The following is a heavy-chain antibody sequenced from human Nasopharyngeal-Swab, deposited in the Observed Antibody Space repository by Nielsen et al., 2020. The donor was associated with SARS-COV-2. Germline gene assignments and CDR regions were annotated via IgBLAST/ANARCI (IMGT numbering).Heavy chain of an antibody. D-gene: IGHD3-10*01. CDR3: VGHSGVARFDY. CDR1: GFSLSTSGVG. V-gene: IGHV2-5*02. Sequence: SGSTLVKPTQTLTLTCTFSGFSLSTSGVGVGWIRPTTGKDLEWLALIESDDDKRYSPSLNTRLTITKDTPKNQVVLTMTNMDPVDTATYYCVGHSGVARFDYWGQGTLVTVSS. CDR2: IESDDDK. J-gene: IGHJ4*02.